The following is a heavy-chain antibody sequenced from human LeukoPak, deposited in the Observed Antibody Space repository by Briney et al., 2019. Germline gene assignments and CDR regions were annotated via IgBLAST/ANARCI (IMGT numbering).Heavy chain of an antibody. D-gene: IGHD6-13*01. CDR3: AKEGVYSSSWYGNWYFDL. CDR1: GFTFSSHA. Sequence: GGSLRLSCAASGFTFSSHAMSWVRQAPGKGLEWVSAISGSVGSTYYADSVKGRFTLSRDNSKNTLYRQMNSLRGEDTAVYYCAKEGVYSSSWYGNWYFDLWGRGTLVTVSS. J-gene: IGHJ2*01. CDR2: ISGSVGST. V-gene: IGHV3-23*01.